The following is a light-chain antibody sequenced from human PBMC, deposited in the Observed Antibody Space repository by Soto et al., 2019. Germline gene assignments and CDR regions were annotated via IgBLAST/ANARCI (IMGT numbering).Light chain of an antibody. CDR3: HQYDKSLPSS. Sequence: EVVLTQSPGTLSLSPGERASLSCRASQSVSNNYLAWYQQKLGQSPKLLIFGSSDRATGIPDRFSGSGSGPDFTFNISRREPEEYKVDYRHQYDKSLPSSFRKGTKVEIK. V-gene: IGKV3-20*01. CDR1: QSVSNNY. J-gene: IGKJ2*01. CDR2: GSS.